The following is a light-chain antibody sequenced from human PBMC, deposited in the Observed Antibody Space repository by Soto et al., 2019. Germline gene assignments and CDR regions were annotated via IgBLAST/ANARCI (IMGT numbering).Light chain of an antibody. J-gene: IGLJ1*01. CDR2: TNN. V-gene: IGLV1-44*01. Sequence: QSALTQPPSVSGTRGQRITISCSGSTSNIESHAVNWYQQVPGAAPKLLIVTNNQRPSGVPDRFSGSKSGASASLAISGLQSEDEATYYCATWDDSRQGLFGTGTKLTVL. CDR1: TSNIESHA. CDR3: ATWDDSRQGL.